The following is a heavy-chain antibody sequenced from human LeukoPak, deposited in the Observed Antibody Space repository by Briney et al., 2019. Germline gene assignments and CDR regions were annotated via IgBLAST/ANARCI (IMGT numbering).Heavy chain of an antibody. V-gene: IGHV3-74*01. J-gene: IGHJ6*02. CDR2: ITSDGSTT. CDR1: GFTFNMYW. CDR3: VRDSRYTMDV. D-gene: IGHD5-18*01. Sequence: PGGSLRLSCTASGFTFNMYWMHWVRQAPGKGPVWVSRITSDGSTTIYADSVKGRFTISRDNAKNTLYLQMNSLRAEDTAVYYCVRDSRYTMDVWGQGTTVIVPS.